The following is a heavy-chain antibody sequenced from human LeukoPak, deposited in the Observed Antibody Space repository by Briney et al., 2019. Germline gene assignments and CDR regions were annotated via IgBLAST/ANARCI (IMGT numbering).Heavy chain of an antibody. V-gene: IGHV3-23*01. J-gene: IGHJ4*02. CDR1: GFTFSSYA. CDR3: AKDVVATQGGLDY. D-gene: IGHD5-12*01. CDR2: LSGSGSST. Sequence: GGSLRLSCAASGFTFSSYAMSWVRQAPGKWLERVSYLSGSGSSTYYADSVKGRFTISRGNSKNTLYLQMNNLRAEDTAVYYCAKDVVATQGGLDYWGQGTLVTVSS.